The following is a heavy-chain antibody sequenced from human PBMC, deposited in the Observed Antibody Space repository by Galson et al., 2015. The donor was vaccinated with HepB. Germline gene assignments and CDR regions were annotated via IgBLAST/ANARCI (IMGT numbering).Heavy chain of an antibody. CDR1: GGSFSGYY. D-gene: IGHD6-13*01. J-gene: IGHJ5*02. V-gene: IGHV4-34*01. CDR2: INHSGST. CDR3: AREGYSSSWYP. Sequence: ETLSLTCAVYGGSFSGYYWSWIRQPPGKGLEWIGEINHSGSTNYNPSLKSRVTISVDTSKNQFSLKLSSVTAADTAVYYCAREGYSSSWYPWGQGTLVTVSS.